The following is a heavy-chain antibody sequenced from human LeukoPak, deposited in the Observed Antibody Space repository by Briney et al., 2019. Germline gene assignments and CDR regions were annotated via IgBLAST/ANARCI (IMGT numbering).Heavy chain of an antibody. V-gene: IGHV4-59*01. CDR1: GGSISSYY. CDR3: ARVGHVGATNNY. Sequence: SETLSLTCTVSGGSISSYYWSWIRQPPGKGLEWIGYIYYSGSTNYNPSLKSRVTISVDTSKNQFSLKLSSVTAADTAVYYCARVGHVGATNNYWGQGTLVTVSS. CDR2: IYYSGST. J-gene: IGHJ4*02. D-gene: IGHD1-26*01.